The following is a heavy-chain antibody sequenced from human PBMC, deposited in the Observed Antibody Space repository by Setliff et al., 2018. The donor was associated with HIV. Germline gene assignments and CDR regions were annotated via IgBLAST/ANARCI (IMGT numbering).Heavy chain of an antibody. CDR2: ITSNTDYI. V-gene: IGHV3-21*01. D-gene: IGHD6-13*01. Sequence: KPGGSLRLSCAASGFTFSYYSMNWVRQAPGKGLEWVSSITSNTDYISYADSVKGRFTISRDNTKNSLYLQMNSLRAEDTAVYYCATLPAAIVSSTYYFDYWGQGTLVTSPQ. CDR1: GFTFSYYS. CDR3: ATLPAAIVSSTYYFDY. J-gene: IGHJ4*02.